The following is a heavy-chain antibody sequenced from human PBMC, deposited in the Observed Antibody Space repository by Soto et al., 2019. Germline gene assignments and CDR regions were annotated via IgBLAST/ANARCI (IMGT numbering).Heavy chain of an antibody. CDR1: GYTFTSYG. J-gene: IGHJ5*02. CDR3: AKRRCSGGSCYSSWFDP. V-gene: IGHV1-18*01. D-gene: IGHD2-15*01. Sequence: GASVKVSCKASGYTFTSYGISWVRQAPGQGLEWMGWISAYNGNTNYAQKLQGRVTMTTDTSTSTAYMELRSLRSDDTAVYYCAKRRCSGGSCYSSWFDPWGQGTLVTVSS. CDR2: ISAYNGNT.